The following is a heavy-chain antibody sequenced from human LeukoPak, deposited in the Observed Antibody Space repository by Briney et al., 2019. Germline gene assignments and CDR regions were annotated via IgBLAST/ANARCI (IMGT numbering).Heavy chain of an antibody. D-gene: IGHD3-10*01. Sequence: SETLSLTCSVSGASITTYYWSWIRQPPGKGLEWIAYIHYSGSTSYNPSLKSRVTISVDTSKNQFSLKLSSVTAADTAVYYCARVMGGFGELSAWFDPWGQGTLVTVSS. CDR2: IHYSGST. J-gene: IGHJ5*02. CDR1: GASITTYY. V-gene: IGHV4-59*08. CDR3: ARVMGGFGELSAWFDP.